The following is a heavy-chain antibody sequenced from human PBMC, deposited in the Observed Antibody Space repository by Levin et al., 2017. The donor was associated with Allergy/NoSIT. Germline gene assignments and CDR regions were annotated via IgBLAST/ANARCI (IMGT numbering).Heavy chain of an antibody. D-gene: IGHD3-22*01. J-gene: IGHJ4*02. V-gene: IGHV4-59*01. CDR1: GGSMSSNY. Sequence: ESLKISCNVSGGSMSSNYWNWIRQTPGKGLEWIGYVYYNGRTAYNPSFKSRVTISIDMSKNQFSLKLTSVTAADTAVYYCARSYTYYYDSNGQEFDFWGQGALVTVSS. CDR3: ARSYTYYYDSNGQEFDF. CDR2: VYYNGRT.